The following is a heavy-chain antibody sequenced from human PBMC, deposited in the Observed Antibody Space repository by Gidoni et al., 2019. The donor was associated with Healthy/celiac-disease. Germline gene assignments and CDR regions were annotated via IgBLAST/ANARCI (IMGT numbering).Heavy chain of an antibody. CDR1: GFSLSTSGVG. J-gene: IGHJ4*02. D-gene: IGHD3-22*01. Sequence: QITLKESGPTLVKPTQTLTLTCTFSGFSLSTSGVGVGWIRQPPGKALEWLALIYWDDDKRYSQSLKSRLTITKDTSKNQVVLTMTNMDPVDTATYYCAHRTKMIADYYFDYWGQGTLVTVSS. CDR2: IYWDDDK. V-gene: IGHV2-5*02. CDR3: AHRTKMIADYYFDY.